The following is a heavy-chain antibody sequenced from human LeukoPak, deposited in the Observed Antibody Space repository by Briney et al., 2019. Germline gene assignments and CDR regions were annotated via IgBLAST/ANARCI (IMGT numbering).Heavy chain of an antibody. Sequence: PSETLSLTCAVYGGSFSGYYWSWIRQPPGKGLEWNGEINHSGSTNYNPSLKSRVTISVDTAKNQFSLKLSSVTAADTAVYYCAGGHVDTAMVIYFDYWGQGTLVTVSS. CDR1: GGSFSGYY. J-gene: IGHJ4*02. CDR3: AGGHVDTAMVIYFDY. V-gene: IGHV4-34*01. D-gene: IGHD5-18*01. CDR2: INHSGST.